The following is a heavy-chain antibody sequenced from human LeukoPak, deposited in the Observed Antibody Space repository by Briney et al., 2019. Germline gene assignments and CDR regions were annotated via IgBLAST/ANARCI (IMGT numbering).Heavy chain of an antibody. CDR3: ARGRRTGTTSRLRVNDAFDI. CDR1: GGSFSGYY. Sequence: PSETLSLTCAVYGGSFSGYYWSWIRQPPGKGLEWIGEINHSGSTNYNPSLKSRVTISVDTSENQFSLKLSSVTAADTAVYYCARGRRTGTTSRLRVNDAFDIWGQGTMVTVSS. CDR2: INHSGST. J-gene: IGHJ3*02. V-gene: IGHV4-34*01. D-gene: IGHD1-1*01.